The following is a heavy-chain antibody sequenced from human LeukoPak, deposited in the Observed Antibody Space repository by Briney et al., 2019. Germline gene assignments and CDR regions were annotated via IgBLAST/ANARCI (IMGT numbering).Heavy chain of an antibody. CDR2: IYYSGST. Sequence: SETLSLTCTVSGGSISSYYWSWIRQPPGKGLEWIGYIYYSGSTNYNPSLKSRLTISVDRSKNQFSLKLSSVTAADTAVYYCARDLTSGSFDPWGQGTLVTVSS. J-gene: IGHJ5*02. CDR1: GGSISSYY. V-gene: IGHV4-59*12. D-gene: IGHD1-26*01. CDR3: ARDLTSGSFDP.